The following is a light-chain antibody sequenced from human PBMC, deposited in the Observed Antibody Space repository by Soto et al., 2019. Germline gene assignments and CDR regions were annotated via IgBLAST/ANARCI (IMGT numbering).Light chain of an antibody. CDR1: SSHIGNNY. CDR3: GTWDTSLSVGA. Sequence: QSVLTQPPSVSAAPGQKVTISCSGSSSHIGNNYVSWYQQLPGTAPKLLIFDNNKRPSGIPDRFSGSKSGTSATLGISGLQTGGEADYYCGTWDTSLSVGAFGGGTKLTVL. V-gene: IGLV1-51*01. CDR2: DNN. J-gene: IGLJ2*01.